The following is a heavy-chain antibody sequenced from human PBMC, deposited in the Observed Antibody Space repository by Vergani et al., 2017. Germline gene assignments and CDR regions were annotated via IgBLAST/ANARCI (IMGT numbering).Heavy chain of an antibody. CDR1: GFTFSNYD. J-gene: IGHJ4*02. CDR3: VRDGPELLLH. CDR2: IKDNEKRK. V-gene: IGHV3-30*02. Sequence: QVQLVESGGGVVQPGGSLRLSCAASGFTFSNYDMHWVRPAPGRGLEWVAFIKDNEKRKEYEDSVEGRFTISRDISKNTLYLQMSSLRVEDTAVDYFVRDGPELLLHGGQGTLVTVSS. D-gene: IGHD5-18*01.